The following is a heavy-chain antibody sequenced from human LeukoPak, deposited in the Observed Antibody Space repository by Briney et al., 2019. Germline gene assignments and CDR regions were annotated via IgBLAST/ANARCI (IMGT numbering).Heavy chain of an antibody. CDR1: GFTFSSYG. V-gene: IGHV3-33*06. CDR2: IWYGGSNK. J-gene: IGHJ6*03. Sequence: QPGRSLRLSCAASGFTFSSYGMHWVRQAPGKGLEWVAVIWYGGSNKYYADSVKGRFTISRDNSKNTLYLQMNSLRAEDAAVYYCAKDPRGSYSRDYYYYMDVWGKGTTVTVSS. CDR3: AKDPRGSYSRDYYYYMDV. D-gene: IGHD1-26*01.